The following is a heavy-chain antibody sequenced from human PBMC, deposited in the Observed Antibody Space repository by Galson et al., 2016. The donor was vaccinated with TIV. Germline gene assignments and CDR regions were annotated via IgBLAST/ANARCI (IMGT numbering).Heavy chain of an antibody. V-gene: IGHV1-46*03. D-gene: IGHD6-13*01. J-gene: IGHJ3*01. CDR3: ARVAGTSTCAHDDDDFDL. CDR2: INPNGGST. Sequence: SVKVSCKASGYIFTIHYMHWVRQAPGRGLEWMGLINPNGGSTTYSQKFQGRVTITRDTSTTTVYMELSSLKSEDTAVYFCARVAGTSTCAHDDDDFDLWGQGTMVSVSS. CDR1: GYIFTIHY.